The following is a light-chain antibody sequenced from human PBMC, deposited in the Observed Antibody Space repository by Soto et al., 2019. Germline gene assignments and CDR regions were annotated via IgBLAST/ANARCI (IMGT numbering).Light chain of an antibody. V-gene: IGKV3-20*01. CDR2: GAS. J-gene: IGKJ2*01. CDR3: LHYGTSPYT. Sequence: EIVLTQSPGTLSLSPGETATLSCRASESINNKLAWYQQKGGQAPWLLTYGASSRPTGVPDRFRGSGSGTDVTLTITRLEPEDFAVYFCLHYGTSPYTFGQGTKVEIK. CDR1: ESINNK.